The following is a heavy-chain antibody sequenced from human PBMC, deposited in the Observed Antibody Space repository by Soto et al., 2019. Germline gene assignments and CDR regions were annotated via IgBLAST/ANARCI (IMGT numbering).Heavy chain of an antibody. J-gene: IGHJ4*02. CDR3: AKDYSLVVVTQAN. CDR2: ISYDGSNK. V-gene: IGHV3-30*18. D-gene: IGHD2-21*02. Sequence: QVQLVESGGGVVQPGRSLGLSCAASGFTFSSYGMHWVRQAPGKGLEWVAVISYDGSNKYYADSVKGRFTISRDNSKKTLYLQMNSLRTEDTAVYYCAKDYSLVVVTQANWGQGTPVNVSS. CDR1: GFTFSSYG.